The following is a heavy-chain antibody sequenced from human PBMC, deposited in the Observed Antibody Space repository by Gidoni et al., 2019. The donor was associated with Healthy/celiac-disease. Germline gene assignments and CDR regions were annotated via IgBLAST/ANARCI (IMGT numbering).Heavy chain of an antibody. CDR2: IYHSGST. J-gene: IGHJ6*02. V-gene: IGHV4-4*02. Sequence: QVQLQASGPGLVKPSGTLSLTCAVSGGSISSSNWWSWVRQPPGKGLEWIGEIYHSGSTNYNPSLKSRVTISVDKSKNQFSLKLSSVTAADTAVYYCARYDVGATSDYYYGMDVWGQGTTVTVSS. CDR3: ARYDVGATSDYYYGMDV. CDR1: GGSISSSNW. D-gene: IGHD1-26*01.